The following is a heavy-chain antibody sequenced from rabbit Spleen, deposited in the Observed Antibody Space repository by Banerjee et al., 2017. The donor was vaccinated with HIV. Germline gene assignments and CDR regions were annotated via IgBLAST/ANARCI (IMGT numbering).Heavy chain of an antibody. CDR3: ARDLVGVIGWNFYL. V-gene: IGHV1S45*01. D-gene: IGHD1-1*01. Sequence: QEQLVESGGGLVKPGASLTLTCTASGFSFSNSYDMCWVRQAPGKGLEWIGCIYTGNGKTYYASWAKGRFTISKSSSTTVTLQMTSLTAADRATYFCARDLVGVIGWNFYLWGQGTLVTVS. J-gene: IGHJ4*01. CDR1: GFSFSNSYD. CDR2: IYTGNGKT.